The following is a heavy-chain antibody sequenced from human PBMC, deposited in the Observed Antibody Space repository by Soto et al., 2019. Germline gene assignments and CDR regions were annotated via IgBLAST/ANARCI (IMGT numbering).Heavy chain of an antibody. CDR3: ARQTSRIAAAGKGWFDP. CDR1: GGSISSSSYY. J-gene: IGHJ5*02. V-gene: IGHV4-39*01. CDR2: IYYSGST. Sequence: PSETLSLTFTVSGGSISSSSYYWGWIRQPPGKGLEWIGSIYYSGSTYYNPSLKSRVTISVDTSKNQFSLKLSSVTAADTAVYYCARQTSRIAAAGKGWFDPWGQGTLVTVSS. D-gene: IGHD6-13*01.